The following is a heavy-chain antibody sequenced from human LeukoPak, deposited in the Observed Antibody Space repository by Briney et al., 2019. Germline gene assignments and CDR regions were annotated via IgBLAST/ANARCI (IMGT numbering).Heavy chain of an antibody. CDR1: GFTFSNYA. V-gene: IGHV3-30*18. CDR3: AKVRVIFNWNYAYYFDY. J-gene: IGHJ4*02. D-gene: IGHD1-7*01. Sequence: GGSLRLSCEASGFTFSNYAMHWVRQAPGKGLEWVSIIAYDGSNKYYADSVKGRFTISRDNSKNTLFLQMTSLRTEDTAVYYCAKVRVIFNWNYAYYFDYWGQGTLVTVSS. CDR2: IAYDGSNK.